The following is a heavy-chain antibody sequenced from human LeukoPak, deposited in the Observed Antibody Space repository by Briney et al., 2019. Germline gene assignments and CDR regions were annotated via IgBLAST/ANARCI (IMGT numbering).Heavy chain of an antibody. Sequence: PSETLSLTCAVYGGSLSGYYWSWIRQPPGKGLEWIGEINHSGSTNYNPSLKSRVTISVDTSKNQFSLKVSSVTAADTAVYYCARDCSSTSCYLDYWSQGTLVTVSS. V-gene: IGHV4-34*01. CDR2: INHSGST. CDR1: GGSLSGYY. D-gene: IGHD2-2*01. J-gene: IGHJ4*02. CDR3: ARDCSSTSCYLDY.